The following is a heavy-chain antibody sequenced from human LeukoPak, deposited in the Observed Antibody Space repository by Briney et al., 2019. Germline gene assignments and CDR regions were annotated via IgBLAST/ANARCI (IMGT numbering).Heavy chain of an antibody. Sequence: GRSLRLSCAASGFTFSSYGMHWVRQAPGKWPEWVAVIWYDGSNKYYADSVKGRFTISRDNSKNTLYLQMNSLRAEDTAVYYCAKESDYYGSGSSVRRYFDYWGQGTLVTVSS. CDR3: AKESDYYGSGSSVRRYFDY. D-gene: IGHD3-10*01. CDR1: GFTFSSYG. J-gene: IGHJ4*02. CDR2: IWYDGSNK. V-gene: IGHV3-33*06.